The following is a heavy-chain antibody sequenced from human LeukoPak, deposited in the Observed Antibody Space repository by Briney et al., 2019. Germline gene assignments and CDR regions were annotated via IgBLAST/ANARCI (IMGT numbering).Heavy chain of an antibody. CDR2: IYHSGST. J-gene: IGHJ4*02. CDR3: ARDPDLMTTVTTSY. D-gene: IGHD4-17*01. V-gene: IGHV4-38-2*02. Sequence: SETLSLTCTVSGYSISSGYYWGWIRQPPGKGLEWIGSIYHSGSTYYNPSLKSRVTISVDTSKNQFSLKLSSVTAADTAVYYCARDPDLMTTVTTSYWGQGTLVTVSS. CDR1: GYSISSGYY.